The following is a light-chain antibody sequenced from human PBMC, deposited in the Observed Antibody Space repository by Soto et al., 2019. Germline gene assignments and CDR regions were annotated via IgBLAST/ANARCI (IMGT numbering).Light chain of an antibody. CDR1: SGYSNYK. CDR3: GADHGSGSNFVYE. Sequence: QPELTQPPSASASLGASVTLTCTLSSGYSNYKVDWYRQRPGKGPRFVMRVGTGGIVGSKGEGIPDRFSVLGSGLNRSLTIKNIQEEDESDYHCGADHGSGSNFVYEIGGGTKLTVL. CDR2: VGTGGIVG. V-gene: IGLV9-49*03. J-gene: IGLJ2*01.